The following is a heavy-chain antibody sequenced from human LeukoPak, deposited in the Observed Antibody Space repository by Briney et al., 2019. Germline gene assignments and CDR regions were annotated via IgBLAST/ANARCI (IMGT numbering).Heavy chain of an antibody. Sequence: SETLSLTCTVSGGSFSGYYWSWIRQPPGKGLERIGEINHSGSTNYNPSLKSRVTISVDTSKNQFSLKLSSVTAADTAVYYCARVVSARYYYYYYYMDVWGKGTTVTVSS. CDR1: GGSFSGYY. V-gene: IGHV4-34*01. CDR2: INHSGST. J-gene: IGHJ6*03. CDR3: ARVVSARYYYYYYYMDV.